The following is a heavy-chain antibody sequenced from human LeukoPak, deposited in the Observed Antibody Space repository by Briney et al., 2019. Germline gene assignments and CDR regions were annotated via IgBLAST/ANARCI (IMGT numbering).Heavy chain of an antibody. J-gene: IGHJ4*02. V-gene: IGHV3-23*01. D-gene: IGHD6-13*01. CDR1: GFTFSSYA. CDR2: ISGSGGST. Sequence: GGSLRLSCAASGFTFSSYAMSWVRQAPGKGLEWVSAISGSGGSTYYADSVKGRFTISRDNSKNTLYLQMNSLRAEDTAVYYCAKDPAISDYSSSWYLDYWGQGTLVTVSS. CDR3: AKDPAISDYSSSWYLDY.